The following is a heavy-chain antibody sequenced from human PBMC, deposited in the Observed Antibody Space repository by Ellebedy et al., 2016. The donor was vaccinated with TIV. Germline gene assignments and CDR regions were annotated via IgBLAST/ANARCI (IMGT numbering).Heavy chain of an antibody. J-gene: IGHJ3*02. CDR3: ARDTVQVPDGDVFDM. Sequence: PGGSLRLSCAASGFTFDDYALHWVRQGPGKGREGVAGISWNSGSIGYAESVKGRFTISRDNARNSLYLQMKSLRVEDTAIYYCARDTVQVPDGDVFDMWGQGTMVTVSS. CDR2: ISWNSGSI. D-gene: IGHD2-2*01. CDR1: GFTFDDYA. V-gene: IGHV3-9*01.